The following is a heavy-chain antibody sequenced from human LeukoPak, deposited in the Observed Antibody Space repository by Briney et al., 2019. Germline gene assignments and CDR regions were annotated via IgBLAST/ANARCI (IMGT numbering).Heavy chain of an antibody. CDR2: ITWDGSST. CDR1: GFIFDDYT. V-gene: IGHV3-43*01. Sequence: PGGSLRLSCRASGFIFDDYTMHWVRQAPGEGLEWVSLITWDGSSTYFADSVQGRFTISRDNAKNSLYLQMRRLRTEDSGLYYCAKDLEGGYYSSPDSWGQGTLVTVSS. J-gene: IGHJ5*01. CDR3: AKDLEGGYYSSPDS. D-gene: IGHD3-3*01.